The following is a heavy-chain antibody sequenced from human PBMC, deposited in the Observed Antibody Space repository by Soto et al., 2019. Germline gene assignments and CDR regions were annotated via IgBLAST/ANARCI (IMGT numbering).Heavy chain of an antibody. Sequence: SVKGRFTISRDNSKNILYLQMNSLRAEDTAVYYCARGLDSAKVGYWGQGTLLTVSS. J-gene: IGHJ4*02. V-gene: IGHV3-53*01. D-gene: IGHD5-18*01. CDR3: ARGLDSAKVGY.